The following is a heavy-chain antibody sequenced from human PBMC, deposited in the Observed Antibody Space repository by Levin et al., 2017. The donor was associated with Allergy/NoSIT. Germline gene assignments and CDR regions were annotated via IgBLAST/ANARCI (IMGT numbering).Heavy chain of an antibody. CDR2: ISSDSGII. D-gene: IGHD1-26*01. CDR1: GFSFRSYS. CDR3: ARDHLREPG. V-gene: IGHV3-48*02. J-gene: IGHJ4*02. Sequence: GESLKISCAASGFSFRSYSMNWVRQSPGKGLEWVSYISSDSGIIFYADSVKGRFTISRDNAKNSLYLQMNSLRDEDTAVYYCARDHLREPGWGQGTLVTVSS.